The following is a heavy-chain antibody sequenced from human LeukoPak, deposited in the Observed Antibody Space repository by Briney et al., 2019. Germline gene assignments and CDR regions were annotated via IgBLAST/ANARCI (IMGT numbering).Heavy chain of an antibody. CDR2: INSDGSEG. J-gene: IGHJ4*02. Sequence: PGGSLRLSCAVSGFTFSGFWMSWSRQAPGKGLEWVASINSDGSEGYYADVVKGRFTISRDNAKNSLYLQINSLRAEDTAVYYCAREDGYNPNQGFDYWGQGTLVTVSS. CDR3: AREDGYNPNQGFDY. V-gene: IGHV3-7*03. CDR1: GFTFSGFW. D-gene: IGHD5-24*01.